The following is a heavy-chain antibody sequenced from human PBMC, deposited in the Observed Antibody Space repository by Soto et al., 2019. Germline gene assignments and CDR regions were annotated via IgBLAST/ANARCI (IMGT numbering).Heavy chain of an antibody. CDR2: ISSSSSYI. D-gene: IGHD3-10*01. J-gene: IGHJ6*02. Sequence: GASLRLSCAASGFTFSSYSMNWVRQAPGRGLEWVSSISSSSSYIYYADSVKGRFTISRDNAKNSLYLQMNSLRAEDTAVDYWARDGRYGAGRDYYYCGMDVWGQGTKVTVSS. CDR3: ARDGRYGAGRDYYYCGMDV. V-gene: IGHV3-21*01. CDR1: GFTFSSYS.